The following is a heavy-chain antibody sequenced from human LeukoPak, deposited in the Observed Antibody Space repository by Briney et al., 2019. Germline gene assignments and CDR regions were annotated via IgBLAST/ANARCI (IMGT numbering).Heavy chain of an antibody. CDR3: AKDRRAYCGGDCYSYFDY. J-gene: IGHJ4*02. CDR2: TYYRSKWYN. Sequence: SQTLSLTCAISGDSVSSNSAAWNWIRQSPSRGLEWLGRTYYRSKWYNDYAVSVKSRITINPDTSKNQFSLQLNSVTPEDTAVYYCAKDRRAYCGGDCYSYFDYWGQGTLVTVSS. D-gene: IGHD2-21*02. CDR1: GDSVSSNSAA. V-gene: IGHV6-1*01.